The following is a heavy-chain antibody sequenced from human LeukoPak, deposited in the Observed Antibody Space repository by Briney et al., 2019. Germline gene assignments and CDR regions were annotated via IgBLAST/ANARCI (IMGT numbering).Heavy chain of an antibody. CDR1: GFTFSSYS. CDR2: ISSSSSTI. J-gene: IGHJ5*02. CDR3: ARDLETTLNWFDP. V-gene: IGHV3-48*01. Sequence: GGSLRLSCAASGFTFSSYSMNWVRQAPGKGLEWVSYISSSSSTIYYADSVKGRFTISRDNAKNSLYLQMNSLRAEDTAVYYCARDLETTLNWFDPWGQGTLVTVSS. D-gene: IGHD4-11*01.